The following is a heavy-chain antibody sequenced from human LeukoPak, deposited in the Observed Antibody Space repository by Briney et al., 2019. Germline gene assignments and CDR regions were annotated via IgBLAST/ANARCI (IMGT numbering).Heavy chain of an antibody. CDR2: ISYSGSS. D-gene: IGHD3-3*01. CDR1: GDSISSSSYY. V-gene: IGHV4-39*07. CDR3: ARGPIPYDFWSGGPYYYMDV. J-gene: IGHJ6*03. Sequence: SETLSLTCTVSGDSISSSSYYWGWIRQPPGKGLEWIGSISYSGSSYYTPSLRSRVTISIDTSKNQFSLKLSSVTAADTAVYYCARGPIPYDFWSGGPYYYMDVWGKGTTVTVSS.